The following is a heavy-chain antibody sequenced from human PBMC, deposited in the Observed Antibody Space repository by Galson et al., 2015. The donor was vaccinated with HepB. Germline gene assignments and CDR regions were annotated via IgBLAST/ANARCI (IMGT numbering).Heavy chain of an antibody. CDR3: VKSMDSGSYYDTPLKDY. CDR2: ISSNGGST. V-gene: IGHV3-64D*06. J-gene: IGHJ4*02. CDR1: GFTFSSYA. D-gene: IGHD1-26*01. Sequence: SLRLSCAASGFTFSSYAMHWVRQAPGKGLEYVSAISSNGGSTYYADSVKGRFTISRDNSKNTLYLQMSSLRAEDTAVYYCVKSMDSGSYYDTPLKDYWGQGTLVTVSS.